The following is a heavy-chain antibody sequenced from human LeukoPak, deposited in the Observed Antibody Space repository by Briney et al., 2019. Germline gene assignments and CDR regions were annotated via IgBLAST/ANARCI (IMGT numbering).Heavy chain of an antibody. J-gene: IGHJ4*02. Sequence: KSSETLSLTCTVSGGSIRSYYWSWIRQPPGKGLEWIGSIYYSGSTYYNPSLKSRVTISVDTSKNQFSLKLSSVTAADTAVYYCARRPYSSGWYNYWGQGTLVTVSS. V-gene: IGHV4-39*01. CDR1: GGSIRSYY. D-gene: IGHD6-19*01. CDR2: IYYSGST. CDR3: ARRPYSSGWYNY.